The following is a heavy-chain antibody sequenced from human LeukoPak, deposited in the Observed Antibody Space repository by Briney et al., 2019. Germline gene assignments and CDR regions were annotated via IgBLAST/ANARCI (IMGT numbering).Heavy chain of an antibody. V-gene: IGHV1-69*01. J-gene: IGHJ6*04. CDR2: IIPIFGTA. CDR1: GGTFSSYA. CDR3: ARDVSGSTSCYGMDV. Sequence: SVKVSCKASGGTFSSYAISWVRQAPGQGLEWMGGIIPIFGTANYAQKFQGRVTITADESTSTAYMERSSLRSEDTAVYYCARDVSGSTSCYGMDVWGKGTTATVSS. D-gene: IGHD2-2*01.